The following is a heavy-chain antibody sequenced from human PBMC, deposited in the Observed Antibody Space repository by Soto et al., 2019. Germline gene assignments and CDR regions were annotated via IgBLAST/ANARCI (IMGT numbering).Heavy chain of an antibody. CDR3: AIRKSSGYYYGMDV. D-gene: IGHD3-22*01. CDR1: GYTFTGYY. V-gene: IGHV1-2*04. J-gene: IGHJ6*02. CDR2: INPNSGGT. Sequence: QVQLVQSGAEVKKPGASVKVSCKASGYTFTGYYMHWVRQAPGQGLEWMGWINPNSGGTNYAQKFQGWVTMTRDTSISTAYMELRRLRSDDTAVYYCAIRKSSGYYYGMDVWGQGTTVTVSS.